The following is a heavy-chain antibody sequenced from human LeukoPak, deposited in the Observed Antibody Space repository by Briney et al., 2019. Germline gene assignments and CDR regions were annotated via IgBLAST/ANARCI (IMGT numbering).Heavy chain of an antibody. D-gene: IGHD3-22*01. CDR1: GDSINSRDL. CDR2: MYLSGTT. Sequence: SSGTLSLTCTVSGDSINSRDLWSWVRQPPGKGLEWIGEMYLSGTTHSNPSVKSRVTISIDKSKNQFFLNLSSVTAADTAVYYCAGLVGRYSSGLYYYYFDYWGQGTLVTVSS. V-gene: IGHV4-4*02. J-gene: IGHJ4*02. CDR3: AGLVGRYSSGLYYYYFDY.